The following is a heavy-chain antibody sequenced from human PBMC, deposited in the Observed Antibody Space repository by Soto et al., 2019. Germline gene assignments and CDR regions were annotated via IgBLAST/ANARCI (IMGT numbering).Heavy chain of an antibody. Sequence: PSETLSLTCAVYGGSFSGYYWSWIRQPPGKGLEWIGEINHSGSTNYNPSLKSRVTISVDTSKNQFSLKLSSVTAADTAVYCCARGGGSSWPNWFDPWGQGTPVTVSS. CDR2: INHSGST. J-gene: IGHJ5*02. CDR3: ARGGGSSWPNWFDP. V-gene: IGHV4-34*01. D-gene: IGHD6-13*01. CDR1: GGSFSGYY.